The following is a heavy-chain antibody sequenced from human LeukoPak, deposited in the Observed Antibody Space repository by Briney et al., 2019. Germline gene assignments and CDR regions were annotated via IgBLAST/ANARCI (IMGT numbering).Heavy chain of an antibody. V-gene: IGHV3-21*01. J-gene: IGHJ5*02. Sequence: GRSLRLSCAASGFSLSIYDMVWVRQAPGKGLEWIASTGLSSSLGYADSVKGRFTISRDNGENSVYLQMNSLRAEDTAVYFCARERSYCSGATCSLDLWGQGTLVTVSS. CDR2: TGLSSSL. D-gene: IGHD2-15*01. CDR3: ARERSYCSGATCSLDL. CDR1: GFSLSIYD.